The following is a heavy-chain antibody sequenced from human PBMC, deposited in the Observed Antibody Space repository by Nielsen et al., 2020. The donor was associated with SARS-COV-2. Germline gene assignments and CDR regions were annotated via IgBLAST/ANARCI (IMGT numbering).Heavy chain of an antibody. D-gene: IGHD6-13*01. CDR1: GFTFSNFA. CDR3: ARVYSSSWLRYYYYGMDV. J-gene: IGHJ6*02. Sequence: LSLTCAASGFTFSNFAMNWVRQAPGKGLEWVSTIGVSGGGTYYADSLKGRFTISRDNSKNTLYLQMNSLRAEDTAVYYCARVYSSSWLRYYYYGMDVWGQGTTVTVSS. CDR2: IGVSGGGT. V-gene: IGHV3-23*01.